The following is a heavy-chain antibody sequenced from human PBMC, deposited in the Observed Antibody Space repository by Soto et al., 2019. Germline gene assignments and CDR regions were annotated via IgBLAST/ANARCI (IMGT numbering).Heavy chain of an antibody. V-gene: IGHV4-30-4*01. CDR1: GGSISSGDYS. J-gene: IGHJ5*02. CDR3: ARGVTVFGLVSRFWFDP. D-gene: IGHD3-3*01. Sequence: SETLSLTCTVSGGSISSGDYSWSWVRQSPGKGLEWIGHIYNSGITYYNPSLKSRVVISIDTSRNQFSLRLNSLTAADRAVYFCARGVTVFGLVSRFWFDPWGQGTVVTVSS. CDR2: IYNSGIT.